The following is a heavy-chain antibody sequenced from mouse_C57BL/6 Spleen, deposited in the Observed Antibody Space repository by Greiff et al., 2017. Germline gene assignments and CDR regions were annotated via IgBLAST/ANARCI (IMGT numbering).Heavy chain of an antibody. CDR3: ARRFITTVVATGDYAMDY. CDR2: IYPGSGST. J-gene: IGHJ4*01. Sequence: VQLQQSGAELVKPGASVKMSCKASGYTFTSYWITWVKQRPGQGLEWIGDIYPGSGSTNYNEKFKSKATLTVDTSSSTAYMQLSSLTSEDSAVYYCARRFITTVVATGDYAMDYWGQGTSVTVSS. CDR1: GYTFTSYW. V-gene: IGHV1-55*01. D-gene: IGHD1-1*01.